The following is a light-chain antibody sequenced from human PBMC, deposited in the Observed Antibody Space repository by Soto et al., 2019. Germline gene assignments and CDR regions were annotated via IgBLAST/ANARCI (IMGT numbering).Light chain of an antibody. J-gene: IGLJ1*01. CDR2: DVS. CDR1: SSGVGDYNY. CDR3: RSYSTSTTPFV. V-gene: IGLV2-14*03. Sequence: QSALTQPASVSGPPGQSISISCAGTSSGVGDYNYVSWYQQHPGKAPKLLIYDVSNRPSGVSNRFSGSKSGNTASLTISGLQAEDEADYYCRSYSTSTTPFVFGTGTKVTVL.